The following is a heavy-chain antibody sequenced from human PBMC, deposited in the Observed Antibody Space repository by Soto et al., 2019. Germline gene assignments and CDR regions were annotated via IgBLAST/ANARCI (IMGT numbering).Heavy chain of an antibody. CDR2: IYYSGST. CDR3: ARRGLTGTRHYYYTDV. CDR1: GGSISSGGYY. V-gene: IGHV4-31*03. D-gene: IGHD1-20*01. Sequence: SETLSLTCTVSGGSISSGGYYWSWIRQHPGKGLEWIGYIYYSGSTYYNPSLKSRVTISVDTSKNQFSLKLSSVTAADTAVYYCARRGLTGTRHYYYTDVWGKGTTVTVSS. J-gene: IGHJ6*03.